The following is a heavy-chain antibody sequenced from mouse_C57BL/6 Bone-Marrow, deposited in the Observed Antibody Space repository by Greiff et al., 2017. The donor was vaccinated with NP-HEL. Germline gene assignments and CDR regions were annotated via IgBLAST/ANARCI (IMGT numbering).Heavy chain of an antibody. CDR2: IDPSDSYT. J-gene: IGHJ4*01. Sequence: VQLQQSGAELVMPGASVKLSCKASGYTFTSYWMHWVKQRPGQGLEWIGEIDPSDSYTNYNQKFKGKSTLTVDKSSSTAYMQLSSLTSEDSAVYYCARRYGSSLYYAMDYWGQGTSVTVSS. D-gene: IGHD1-1*01. V-gene: IGHV1-69*01. CDR1: GYTFTSYW. CDR3: ARRYGSSLYYAMDY.